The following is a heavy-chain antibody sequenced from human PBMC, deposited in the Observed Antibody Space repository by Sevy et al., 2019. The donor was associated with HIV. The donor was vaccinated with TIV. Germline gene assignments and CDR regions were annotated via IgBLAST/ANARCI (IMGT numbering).Heavy chain of an antibody. CDR3: ARERDQQALNV. D-gene: IGHD6-13*01. Sequence: GGSRRLSCAASGFTFGSYAMHWVRQAPGKGLEWLAFISYDGSRKYYADSVKGRFTISRDNSKNTLFMQVNSLRAEDTALYYCARERDQQALNVWGQGTMVTVSS. CDR2: ISYDGSRK. J-gene: IGHJ3*01. CDR1: GFTFGSYA. V-gene: IGHV3-30-3*01.